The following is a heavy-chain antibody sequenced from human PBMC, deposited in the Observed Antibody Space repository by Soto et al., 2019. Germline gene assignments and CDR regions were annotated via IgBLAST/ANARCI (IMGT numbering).Heavy chain of an antibody. V-gene: IGHV4-30-2*06. CDR3: ARGMTTVTTFDY. Sequence: QLQLQESGSGLVKPSQTLSLTCAVSGGSISSGGYSCNWIRQSPGKGLEWIGYIYHSGSTYYIPSLKSRVTISVDRSKNQFSLKLSSVTAAETAVYYCARGMTTVTTFDYWGQGTLVTVSS. CDR1: GGSISSGGYS. J-gene: IGHJ4*02. CDR2: IYHSGST. D-gene: IGHD4-17*01.